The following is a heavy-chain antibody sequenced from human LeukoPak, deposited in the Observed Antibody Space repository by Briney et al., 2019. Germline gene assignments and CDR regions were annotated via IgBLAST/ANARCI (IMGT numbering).Heavy chain of an antibody. D-gene: IGHD6-13*01. CDR1: GFTFSSYA. CDR3: AKDLMKTISIAAAREH. CDR2: ISGSGGST. J-gene: IGHJ4*02. Sequence: PGGSLRLSCAASGFTFSSYAMSWVRQAPGKGLEWVSAISGSGGSTYYADSVKGRFTISRDSSKNTLYLQMNSLRAEDTAVYYCAKDLMKTISIAAAREHWGQGTLVTVSS. V-gene: IGHV3-23*01.